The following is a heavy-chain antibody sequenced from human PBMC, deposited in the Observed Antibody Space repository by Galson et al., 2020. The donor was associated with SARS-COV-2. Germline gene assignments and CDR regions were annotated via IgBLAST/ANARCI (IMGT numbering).Heavy chain of an antibody. CDR3: ARDSERLSPDSGSSGYHYYGMDV. CDR1: GYTFTSYG. CDR2: ISGYNGYT. J-gene: IGHJ6*02. V-gene: IGHV1-18*01. D-gene: IGHD6-6*01. Sequence: ASVKVSCKASGYTFTSYGISWVRQAPGQGLEWMGWISGYNGYTKYAQKLQGRVTLTTDTSTTTAYMELRSLISDDTAVYYCARDSERLSPDSGSSGYHYYGMDVWGQGTTVTVSS.